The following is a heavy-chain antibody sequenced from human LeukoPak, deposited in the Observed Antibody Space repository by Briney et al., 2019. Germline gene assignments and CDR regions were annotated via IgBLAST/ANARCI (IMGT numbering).Heavy chain of an antibody. V-gene: IGHV1-2*02. CDR3: AREVTAGSNYPYYFDY. CDR2: INPNSGGT. J-gene: IGHJ4*02. CDR1: GYTFTGYY. Sequence: ASVKVSCKASGYTFTGYYMHWVRQAPGQGLEWMGWINPNSGGTNYAQEFQGRVTMTRDTSIITAYMELSRLRSDDTAVYYCAREVTAGSNYPYYFDYWGQGTLVTVSS. D-gene: IGHD4-11*01.